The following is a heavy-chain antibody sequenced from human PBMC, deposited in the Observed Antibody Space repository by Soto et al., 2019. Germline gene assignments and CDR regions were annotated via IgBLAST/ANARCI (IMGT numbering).Heavy chain of an antibody. CDR3: ARERSPSMGATVQPWFDP. D-gene: IGHD1-26*01. CDR1: GGTFNNYV. V-gene: IGHV1-69*13. J-gene: IGHJ5*02. Sequence: ASVKVSCKASGGTFNNYVINWVRQAPGQGLEWMGGIIPIFGTANYAQKFQGRVTITADESTSTAYMELSSLRSEDTAVYYCARERSPSMGATVQPWFDPWGQGTLVTVSS. CDR2: IIPIFGTA.